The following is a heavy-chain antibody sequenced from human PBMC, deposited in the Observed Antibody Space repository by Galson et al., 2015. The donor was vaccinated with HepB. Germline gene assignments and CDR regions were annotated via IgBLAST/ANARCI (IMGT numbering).Heavy chain of an antibody. Sequence: LRLSCAASRFAFSNYNMNWVRQAPGKGLEWVSSITSSSTYIYYADSVRGRFTISRDNANNLLYLQKNSLRAEDTAVYYCARDWGIAVAGTWWFDPWGRGTLVTVSS. CDR3: ARDWGIAVAGTWWFDP. D-gene: IGHD6-19*01. J-gene: IGHJ5*02. V-gene: IGHV3-21*01. CDR2: ITSSSTYI. CDR1: RFAFSNYN.